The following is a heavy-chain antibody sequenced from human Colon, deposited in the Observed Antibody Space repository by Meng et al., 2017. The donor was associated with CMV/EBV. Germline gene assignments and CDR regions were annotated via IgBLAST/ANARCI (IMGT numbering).Heavy chain of an antibody. V-gene: IGHV3-23*01. J-gene: IGHJ4*02. CDR2: ISSQSDYT. CDR1: GFAFSTFG. Sequence: GESLKISCAASGFAFSTFGMTWVRQIPGKGLDWVSSISSQSDYTFYADSVKGRFTMSRDDSKNTLHLQMNSLRLEDTAVYYCARDMYYFESSGSYWGQGTLVTVSS. CDR3: ARDMYYFESSGSY. D-gene: IGHD3-22*01.